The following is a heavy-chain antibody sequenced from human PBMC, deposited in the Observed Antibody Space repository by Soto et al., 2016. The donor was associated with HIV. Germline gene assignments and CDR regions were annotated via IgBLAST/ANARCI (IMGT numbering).Heavy chain of an antibody. J-gene: IGHJ4*02. CDR1: GFTVSSNY. V-gene: IGHV3-66*01. D-gene: IGHD3-10*01. CDR3: ARDGPQYGSGSFDY. Sequence: AASGFTVSSNYMSWVRQAPGKGLEWVSVIYSGGSTYYADSVKGRFTISRDNSKNTLYLQMNSLRAEDTAVYYCARDGPQYGSGSFDYWGQGTLVTVSS. CDR2: IYSGGST.